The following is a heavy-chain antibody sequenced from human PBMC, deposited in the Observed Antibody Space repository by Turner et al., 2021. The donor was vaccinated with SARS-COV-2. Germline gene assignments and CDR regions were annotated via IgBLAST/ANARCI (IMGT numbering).Heavy chain of an antibody. V-gene: IGHV4-59*01. J-gene: IGHJ4*02. CDR2: IHFSGTT. CDR1: GASISGSY. CDR3: TRELGYCSDGSCRFEYDY. Sequence: QVQLQESGPGLVKPSATLSLTCTVSGASISGSYWSWVRQPPGKGLEWIWYIHFSGTTNHNPSLRSRVTISLDTSKSQFSLHLRSVTAADTAVYYCTRELGYCSDGSCRFEYDYWGQGTLVTVSS. D-gene: IGHD2-15*01.